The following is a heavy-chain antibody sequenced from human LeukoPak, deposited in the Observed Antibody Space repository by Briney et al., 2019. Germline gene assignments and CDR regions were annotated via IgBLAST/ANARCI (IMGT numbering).Heavy chain of an antibody. V-gene: IGHV1-18*01. Sequence: ASVKVSCKSSGFTFINSRITWVRQAPGQGLEWMGWISAYYGNTQYVENFESRVAMTRDTSTTTAYMELRNLTSDDTAVYYCARVGGGTSNHFDVWGQGTLVIVSP. CDR3: ARVGGGTSNHFDV. D-gene: IGHD1-26*01. CDR2: ISAYYGNT. CDR1: GFTFINSR. J-gene: IGHJ4*02.